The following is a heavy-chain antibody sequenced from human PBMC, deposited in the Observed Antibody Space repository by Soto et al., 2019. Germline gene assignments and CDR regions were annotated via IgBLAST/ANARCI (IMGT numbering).Heavy chain of an antibody. D-gene: IGHD6-19*01. CDR1: GYTFTSYA. CDR2: INAGNGNT. CDR3: AREALAVAGIGSENYYYYGMDV. Sequence: ASVKVSCKSSGYTFTSYAMHWVRQAPGQRLEWMGWINAGNGNTKYSQKFQGRVTITRDTSASTAYMELSSLRSEDTAVYYCAREALAVAGIGSENYYYYGMDVWGQGTTVTVSS. V-gene: IGHV1-3*01. J-gene: IGHJ6*02.